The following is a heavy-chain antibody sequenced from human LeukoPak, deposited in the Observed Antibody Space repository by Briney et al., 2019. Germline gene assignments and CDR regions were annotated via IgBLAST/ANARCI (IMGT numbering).Heavy chain of an antibody. CDR2: IYYSRST. V-gene: IGHV4-59*01. D-gene: IGHD6-13*01. CDR3: ARSSTSSWYRENWFDP. Sequence: SETLSLTCTVSGGSISSYYLSWIRQPPGKGLEWIGYIYYSRSTNYNPSLRSRVTISVDTSKNQFSLKLSSVTAADAAVYYCARSSTSSWYRENWFDPWGQGTLVTVSS. J-gene: IGHJ5*02. CDR1: GGSISSYY.